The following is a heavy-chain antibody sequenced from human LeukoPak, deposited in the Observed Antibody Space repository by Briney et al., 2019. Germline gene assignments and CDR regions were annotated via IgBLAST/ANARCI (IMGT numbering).Heavy chain of an antibody. D-gene: IGHD4-23*01. V-gene: IGHV5-51*01. J-gene: IGHJ4*02. CDR2: IHPGDSET. Sequence: GESLDSPCQGSGYTFTTHWIGWLRQMPGRGLEWLGIIHPGDSETKYSPSFQGHVTTSADRSTNTTYLQWSSLKSSDTAMYYCARRLYGGRSLIYFYKSGPGTLVTVSS. CDR3: ARRLYGGRSLIYFYK. CDR1: GYTFTTHW.